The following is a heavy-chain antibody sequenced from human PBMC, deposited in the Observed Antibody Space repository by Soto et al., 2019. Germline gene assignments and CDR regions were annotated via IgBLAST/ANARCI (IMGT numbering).Heavy chain of an antibody. CDR2: VSAYDGAT. CDR3: ARDRAGRLEF. J-gene: IGHJ4*02. D-gene: IGHD3-10*01. Sequence: QVQLVQSATEVVKPGASVRVSCKASGYVFTGWGISWVRQVPGQGLEWVGWVSAYDGATRSSEKLQGRISVTRDKSTSTVYMDLTNVRSDDAAVYYCARDRAGRLEFWGQGTLVTVSS. CDR1: GYVFTGWG. V-gene: IGHV1-18*01.